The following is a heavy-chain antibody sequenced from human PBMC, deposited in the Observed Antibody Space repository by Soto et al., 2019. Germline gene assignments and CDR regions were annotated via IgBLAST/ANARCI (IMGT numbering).Heavy chain of an antibody. V-gene: IGHV1-46*01. CDR1: GYTFTRSG. CDR2: INPSAGST. J-gene: IGHJ4*02. CDR3: ARSPYSSGSYYPIDY. Sequence: ASVKVSCKASGYTFTRSGISWVRQAPGQGFEWMGMINPSAGSTSYAQKFQGRVTMTRDTSTSTVYMELGSLTSEDAAVYYCARSPYSSGSYYPIDYWGQGTLVTVSS. D-gene: IGHD3-22*01.